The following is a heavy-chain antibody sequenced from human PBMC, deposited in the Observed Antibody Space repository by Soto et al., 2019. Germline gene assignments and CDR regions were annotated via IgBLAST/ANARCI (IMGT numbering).Heavy chain of an antibody. V-gene: IGHV3-7*05. J-gene: IGHJ6*02. CDR2: IKQDGSEK. D-gene: IGHD2-2*01. CDR1: GFTFSSYW. Sequence: HPGGSLRLSCAASGFTFSSYWMSWVRQAPGKGLEWVANIKQDGSEKYYVDSVKGRFTISRDNAKNSLYLQMNSLRAEDTAVYYCARAPSSTSSGMDVWGQGTTVTVSS. CDR3: ARAPSSTSSGMDV.